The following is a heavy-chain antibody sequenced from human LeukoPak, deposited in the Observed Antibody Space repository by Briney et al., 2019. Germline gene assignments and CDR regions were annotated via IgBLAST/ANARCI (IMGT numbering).Heavy chain of an antibody. CDR1: GGSISSYY. CDR2: IYYSGST. Sequence: SETLSLTCTVSGGSISSYYWGWIRQPPGKGLEWIGSIYYSGSTYYNPSLKSRVTISVDTSKNQFSLKLSSVTAADTAVYYCARIGIDTAMALDYWGQGTLVTVSS. CDR3: ARIGIDTAMALDY. V-gene: IGHV4-39*07. D-gene: IGHD5-18*01. J-gene: IGHJ4*02.